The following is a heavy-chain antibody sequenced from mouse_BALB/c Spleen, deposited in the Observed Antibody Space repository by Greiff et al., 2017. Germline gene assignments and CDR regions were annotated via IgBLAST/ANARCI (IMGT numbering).Heavy chain of an antibody. CDR2: IDPANGNT. CDR1: GFNIKDTY. Sequence: EVQLQQSGAELVKPGASVKLSCTASGFNIKDTYMHWVKQRPEQGLEWIGRIDPANGNTKYDPKFQGKATITADTSSNTAYLQLSSLTSEDTAVYYCARYSTGTLWFAYWGQGTLVTVSA. D-gene: IGHD4-1*02. J-gene: IGHJ3*01. V-gene: IGHV14-3*02. CDR3: ARYSTGTLWFAY.